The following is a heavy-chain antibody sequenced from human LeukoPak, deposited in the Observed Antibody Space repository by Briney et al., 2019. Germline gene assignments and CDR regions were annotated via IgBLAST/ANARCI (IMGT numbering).Heavy chain of an antibody. V-gene: IGHV3-7*01. J-gene: IGHJ4*02. D-gene: IGHD1-26*01. CDR1: GFTFGTYW. CDR2: IKQDGSEK. CDR3: ARHSGTYFDY. Sequence: PGGSLRLSCAASGFTFGTYWMTWGRQAPGKGLEWVANIKQDGSEKYCVDSVKGRFTISRDNAKNSLYLQMNSLTAEDTAVYFCARHSGTYFDYWGQGTLVTVSS.